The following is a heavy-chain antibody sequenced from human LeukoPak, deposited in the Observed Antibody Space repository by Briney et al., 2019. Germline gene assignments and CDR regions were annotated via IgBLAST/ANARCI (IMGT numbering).Heavy chain of an antibody. V-gene: IGHV1-46*01. CDR1: GYTFTGYY. CDR3: AREVGSYFDY. CDR2: INPSGGST. D-gene: IGHD1-26*01. J-gene: IGHJ4*02. Sequence: GASVKVSCKASGYTFTGYYMHWVRQAPGQGLEWMGRINPSGGSTSYAQKFQGRVTMTRDTSTSTVYMELSSLRSEDTAVYYCAREVGSYFDYWGQGTLVTVSS.